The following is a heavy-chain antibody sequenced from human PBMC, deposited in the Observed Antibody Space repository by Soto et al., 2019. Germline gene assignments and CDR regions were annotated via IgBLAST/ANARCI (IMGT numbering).Heavy chain of an antibody. CDR3: ARGGWAYRIAHFDY. CDR1: GFTFSSYW. CDR2: IKQDGSEK. V-gene: IGHV3-7*01. J-gene: IGHJ4*02. Sequence: EVQLVESGGGLVQPGGSLRLSCAASGFTFSSYWMSWVRQAPGKGLEWVANIKQDGSEKYYVDSVKGRFTISRDNAKNSLYLQMNSLRAEDTAVYYCARGGWAYRIAHFDYWGQGTLVTVSS. D-gene: IGHD3-16*02.